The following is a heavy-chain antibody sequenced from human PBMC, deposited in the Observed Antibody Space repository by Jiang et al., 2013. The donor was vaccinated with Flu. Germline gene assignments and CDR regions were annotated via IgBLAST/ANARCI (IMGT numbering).Heavy chain of an antibody. D-gene: IGHD1-26*01. CDR2: IYHTGNT. V-gene: IGHV4-4*02. J-gene: IGHJ4*02. CDR3: AKDLGRLYRYGGSLTDY. Sequence: LLKPSETLSLTCAVSGASITSDSWWSWVRQSPGKGLEWIGEIYHTGNTNYNPSLKSRVSISLDKSKNQFSLNLNSVTAADTAVYYCAKDLGRLYRYGGSLTDYWGQGTLVTVSS. CDR1: GASITSDSW.